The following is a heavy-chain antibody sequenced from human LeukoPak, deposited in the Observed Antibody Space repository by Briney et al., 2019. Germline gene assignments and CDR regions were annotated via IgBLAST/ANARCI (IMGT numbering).Heavy chain of an antibody. CDR1: GFTFSSYS. V-gene: IGHV3-21*01. D-gene: IGHD4-23*01. Sequence: GGSLRLSCAASGFTFSSYSMNWVRQAPGKGLEWVSSISSSSYIYYADSVKGRFTISRDNAKKSLYLQMNSLRAEDTAVYYCARVTGDYGGNSADYWGQGTLVTVSS. J-gene: IGHJ4*02. CDR3: ARVTGDYGGNSADY. CDR2: ISSSSYI.